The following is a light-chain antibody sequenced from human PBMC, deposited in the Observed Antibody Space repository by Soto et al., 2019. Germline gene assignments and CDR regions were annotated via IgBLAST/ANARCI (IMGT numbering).Light chain of an antibody. CDR2: GAS. V-gene: IGKV3-20*01. J-gene: IGKJ1*01. Sequence: EIVLTQSPGTLSLSPGERATLSCRVSQSVSNYLAWYQRKAGQAPRLLIYGASSRATGIPDRFSGSGSGTDFTLTISRLEPEDFAVYYCHQYGGSPQTFGQGTKVDIK. CDR1: QSVSNY. CDR3: HQYGGSPQT.